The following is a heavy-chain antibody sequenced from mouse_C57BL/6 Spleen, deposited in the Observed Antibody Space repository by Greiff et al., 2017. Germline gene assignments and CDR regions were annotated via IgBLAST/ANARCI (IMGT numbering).Heavy chain of an antibody. J-gene: IGHJ3*01. D-gene: IGHD2-5*01. CDR3: AIFPYYSNYGGWLAY. CDR1: GYTFTSYW. Sequence: QVQLQQPGAELVKPGASVKVSCKASGYTFTSYWMHWVKQRPGQGLEWIGRIHPSDSDTNYNQKFKGKATLTVDKSPSTAYMQLSSLTSEDSAVYYCAIFPYYSNYGGWLAYWGQGTLVTVSA. CDR2: IHPSDSDT. V-gene: IGHV1-74*01.